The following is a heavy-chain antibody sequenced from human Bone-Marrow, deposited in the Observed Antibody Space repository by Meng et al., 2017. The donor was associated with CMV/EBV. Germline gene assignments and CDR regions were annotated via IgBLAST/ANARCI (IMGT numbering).Heavy chain of an antibody. Sequence: ASVKVSCKASGYTFTSYDINWVRQATGQGLEWMGWMNPNSGNTGYAQKFQGRVTMTRNTSISTAYMELSRLRSDDTAVYYCARVCSSTSCYSVYYYGMDVWGQGTTVTVSS. CDR3: ARVCSSTSCYSVYYYGMDV. CDR2: MNPNSGNT. CDR1: GYTFTSYD. J-gene: IGHJ6*02. D-gene: IGHD2-2*01. V-gene: IGHV1-8*01.